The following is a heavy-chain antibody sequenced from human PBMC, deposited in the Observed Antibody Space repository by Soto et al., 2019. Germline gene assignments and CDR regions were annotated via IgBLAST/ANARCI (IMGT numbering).Heavy chain of an antibody. CDR2: IYYSGST. CDR1: GGSISSSSYY. V-gene: IGHV4-39*01. CDR3: ARPLNLCSSTSCYNWFDP. D-gene: IGHD2-2*01. Sequence: PSETLSLTCTVSGGSISSSSYYWGWIRQPPGKGLEWIGSIYYSGSTYYNPSLKSRVTISVDTSKNQFSLKLSSVTAADTAVYYCARPLNLCSSTSCYNWFDPWGQGTLVTVSS. J-gene: IGHJ5*02.